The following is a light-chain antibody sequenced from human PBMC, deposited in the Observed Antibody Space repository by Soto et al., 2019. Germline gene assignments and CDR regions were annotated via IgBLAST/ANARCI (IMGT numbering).Light chain of an antibody. V-gene: IGLV1-40*01. CDR1: SSNIGAGYD. Sequence: QAVVTQPPSVSGAPGQRVTISCTGSSSNIGAGYDVHWYQQLPGTAPKLLIYGNSNRPSGVPDRFSGSKSGTSASLAITGLQAXXXXDYYCQSYDSSLSGWVFGGGTQLTV. CDR2: GNS. CDR3: QSYDSSLSGWV. J-gene: IGLJ3*02.